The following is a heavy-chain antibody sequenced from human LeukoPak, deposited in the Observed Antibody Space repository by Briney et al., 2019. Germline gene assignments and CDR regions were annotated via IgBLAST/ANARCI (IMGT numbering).Heavy chain of an antibody. J-gene: IGHJ4*02. V-gene: IGHV1-2*02. D-gene: IGHD3-22*01. CDR2: INPNSGGT. Sequence: ASVKVSCKASGYTFTGYYMHWVRQAPGQGLEWMGWINPNSGGTNYAQKFQGRVTMTRDTSISTAYMELSRLRSDDTAVYYCARGIYYDSIGYTYWAQGTLVTVSS. CDR1: GYTFTGYY. CDR3: ARGIYYDSIGYTY.